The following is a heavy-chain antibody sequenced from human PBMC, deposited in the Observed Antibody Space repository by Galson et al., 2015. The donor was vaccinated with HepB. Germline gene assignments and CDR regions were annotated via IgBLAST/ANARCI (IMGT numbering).Heavy chain of an antibody. J-gene: IGHJ3*01. CDR1: GFSFYDYA. D-gene: IGHD1-26*01. CDR3: IRDSPFTGNLVGAFDV. V-gene: IGHV3-9*01. CDR2: ISWNDDNI. Sequence: SLRLSCAGSGFSFYDYAMHWVRQAPGKGLEWVSGISWNDDNIAYADSVKGRFTISRDNAKNSLYLQMNSLRPEDTALYYCIRDSPFTGNLVGAFDVWGQGTMVTVSS.